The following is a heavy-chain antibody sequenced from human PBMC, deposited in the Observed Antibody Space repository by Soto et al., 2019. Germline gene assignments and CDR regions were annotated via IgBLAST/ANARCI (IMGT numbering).Heavy chain of an antibody. Sequence: QVQLVESGGGVVQPGRSLRLSCAASGFTFSSYGMHWVRQAPGKGMEWVAVISYDGSNKYYADSVKGRFTISRDNSKNTLYLQMNSLRAEDTAVYYCAKDLAAAGPWDYWGQGTLVTVSS. D-gene: IGHD6-13*01. CDR3: AKDLAAAGPWDY. V-gene: IGHV3-30*18. J-gene: IGHJ4*02. CDR1: GFTFSSYG. CDR2: ISYDGSNK.